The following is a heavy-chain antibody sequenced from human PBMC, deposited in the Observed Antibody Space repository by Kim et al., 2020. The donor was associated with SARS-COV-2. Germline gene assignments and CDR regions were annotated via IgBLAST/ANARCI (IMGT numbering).Heavy chain of an antibody. CDR3: ASKGYCSSTSCWGVIDY. CDR2: IYCSGST. J-gene: IGHJ4*02. D-gene: IGHD2-2*01. CDR1: GGSISSSSYY. V-gene: IGHV4-39*01. Sequence: SETLSLTCTVSGGSISSSSYYWGWIRQPPGKGLEWIGSIYCSGSTYYNPSLKSRVTISVDTSKNQFSLKLSSVTAADTAVYYCASKGYCSSTSCWGVIDYWGQGTLVTVSS.